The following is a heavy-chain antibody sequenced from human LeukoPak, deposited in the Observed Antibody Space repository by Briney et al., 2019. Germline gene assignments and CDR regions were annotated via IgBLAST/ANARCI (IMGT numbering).Heavy chain of an antibody. CDR1: GFTFSSYA. CDR2: ISGSGGST. Sequence: PGGSLRLSCAASGFTFSSYAMSWVRQAPGKGLEWVSAISGSGGSTYYADSVKGRFTISRDNSKNTLYLQMNSLRAEDTAVYYCAKHLGAAAGPTDYYYYMDVSGKGTTVTVSS. J-gene: IGHJ6*03. D-gene: IGHD6-13*01. CDR3: AKHLGAAAGPTDYYYYMDV. V-gene: IGHV3-23*01.